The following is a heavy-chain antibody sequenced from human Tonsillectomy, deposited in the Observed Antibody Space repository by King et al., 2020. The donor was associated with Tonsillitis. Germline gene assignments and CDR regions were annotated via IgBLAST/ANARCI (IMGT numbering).Heavy chain of an antibody. CDR1: GFTFSSYG. CDR3: AKELGGSGHFDY. Sequence: QLVQSGGGVVQPGRSLRLSCAASGFTFSSYGMHWVRQAPGKGLEWVAVISYDGSNKYYADSVKGRFTISGDNSKNTLYLQMNSLRAEDTAVYYCAKELGGSGHFDYWGQGTLVTVSS. CDR2: ISYDGSNK. J-gene: IGHJ4*02. V-gene: IGHV3-30*18. D-gene: IGHD3-10*01.